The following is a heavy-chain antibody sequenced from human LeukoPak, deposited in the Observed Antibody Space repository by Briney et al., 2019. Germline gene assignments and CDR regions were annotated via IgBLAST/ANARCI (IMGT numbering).Heavy chain of an antibody. J-gene: IGHJ4*02. CDR3: ARNGNWNYVDY. CDR1: GGSISSYY. CDR2: IYYSGNT. V-gene: IGHV4-59*08. D-gene: IGHD1-1*01. Sequence: SSETLSLTCTVSGGSISSYYWSWIRQPPGKGLEWIGYIYYSGNTNYIPSLKSRVTISVDTSKNQFSLRLSSVTAADTAVYYCARNGNWNYVDYWGQGTLVTVSS.